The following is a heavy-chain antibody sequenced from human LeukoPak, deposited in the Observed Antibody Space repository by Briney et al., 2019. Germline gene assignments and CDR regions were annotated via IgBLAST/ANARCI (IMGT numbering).Heavy chain of an antibody. D-gene: IGHD2-15*01. Sequence: GGSLRLSXTASGFTLSSYGMNWVRQAPGKGLEWVSYISTSSTYTYYADSVKGRFTISRDNAKNSLHLQMNRLRAEDTAVYYCAKKEEAAIFDYWGQGTLVTVSS. CDR3: AKKEEAAIFDY. CDR1: GFTLSSYG. J-gene: IGHJ4*02. V-gene: IGHV3-21*04. CDR2: ISTSSTYT.